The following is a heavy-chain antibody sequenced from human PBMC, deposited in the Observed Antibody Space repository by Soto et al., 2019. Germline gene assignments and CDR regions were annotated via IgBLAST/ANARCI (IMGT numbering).Heavy chain of an antibody. J-gene: IGHJ6*02. CDR3: AREDEARGSYFLSEYYYYGMDV. V-gene: IGHV1-69*01. D-gene: IGHD1-26*01. CDR1: GGTFSSYA. CDR2: IIPIFGTA. Sequence: VKVSCKASGGTFSSYAISWVRQAPGQGLEWMGGIIPIFGTANYAQKFQGRVTITADESTSTAYMELSSLRSEDTAVYYCAREDEARGSYFLSEYYYYGMDVWGQGTTVTVSS.